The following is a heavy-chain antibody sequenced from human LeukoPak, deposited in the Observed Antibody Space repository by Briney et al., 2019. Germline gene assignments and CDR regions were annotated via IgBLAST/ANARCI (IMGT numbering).Heavy chain of an antibody. V-gene: IGHV3-53*01. D-gene: IGHD1-26*01. Sequence: GGSLTLFCAASGFTVSSIYMSWVRQAPGKGLEWVSIIYSGGSTYYADSVKGRFTVSRDNSKNTLFLQMNSLRVEDTALYYCARGAQEPFFDSWGQGTLVTVSS. CDR2: IYSGGST. J-gene: IGHJ4*02. CDR1: GFTVSSIY. CDR3: ARGAQEPFFDS.